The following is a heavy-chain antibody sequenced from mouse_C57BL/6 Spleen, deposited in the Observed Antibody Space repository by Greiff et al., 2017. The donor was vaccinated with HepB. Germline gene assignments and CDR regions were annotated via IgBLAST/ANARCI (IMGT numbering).Heavy chain of an antibody. CDR1: GFTFSSYG. J-gene: IGHJ1*03. CDR2: ISSGGSYT. CDR3: ARNPPVGFDV. V-gene: IGHV5-6*01. Sequence: DVHLVESGGDLVQPGGSLKLSCAASGFTFSSYGMSWVRQTPDKRLEWVATISSGGSYTYYPDSVNGRFTISSDNAKNTLYLQMSSLKSEDTAMYYCARNPPVGFDVWGTGTTVTVSS.